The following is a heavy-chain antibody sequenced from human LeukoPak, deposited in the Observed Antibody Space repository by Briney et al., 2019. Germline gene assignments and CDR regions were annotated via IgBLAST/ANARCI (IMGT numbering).Heavy chain of an antibody. Sequence: ASVKVSCKASGYTFTGYYMHWVRQAPGQGLEWMGIINPSGGSTTYAQKFQGRVTMTRDTSTNTVYMALSSLKSEDTAVYYCATSGVIPFGGPIVPSLDYWGQGTLVTVSS. J-gene: IGHJ4*02. CDR2: INPSGGST. CDR1: GYTFTGYY. D-gene: IGHD3-16*02. CDR3: ATSGVIPFGGPIVPSLDY. V-gene: IGHV1-46*01.